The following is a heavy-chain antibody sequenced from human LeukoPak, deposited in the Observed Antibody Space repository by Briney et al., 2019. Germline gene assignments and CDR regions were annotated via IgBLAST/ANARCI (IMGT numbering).Heavy chain of an antibody. CDR1: GYTFTSYD. D-gene: IGHD5-18*01. CDR3: ARHVRRGYSNGPKRYYYYYMDV. Sequence: EASVKVSCKASGYTFTSYDINWVRQATGQGLEWMGWMNPNSGNTGYAQKFQGRVTMTRNTSISTAYMELSSLRSEDTAVYYCARHVRRGYSNGPKRYYYYYMDVWGKGTTVTVSS. CDR2: MNPNSGNT. J-gene: IGHJ6*03. V-gene: IGHV1-8*01.